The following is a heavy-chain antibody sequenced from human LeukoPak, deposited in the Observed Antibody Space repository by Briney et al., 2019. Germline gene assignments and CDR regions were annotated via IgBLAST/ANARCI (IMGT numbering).Heavy chain of an antibody. Sequence: GGSLRLSCAASGFTFSSHGMHWVRQAPGKGLEWVAFIRYDGSNKYYADSVKGRFTISRDNSKNTLYLQMNSLRAEDTAVYYCAKARGYYYDSSGWPWYFDLWGRGTLDTVSS. V-gene: IGHV3-30*02. J-gene: IGHJ2*01. CDR2: IRYDGSNK. D-gene: IGHD3-22*01. CDR1: GFTFSSHG. CDR3: AKARGYYYDSSGWPWYFDL.